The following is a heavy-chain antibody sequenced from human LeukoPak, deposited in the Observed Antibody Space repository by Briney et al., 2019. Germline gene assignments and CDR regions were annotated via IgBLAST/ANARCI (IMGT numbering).Heavy chain of an antibody. CDR1: GYTFTGYY. D-gene: IGHD5-24*01. CDR3: ARVSKRWLQFDY. Sequence: ASVKVSCKASGYTFTGYYMHRVRQAPGQGLEWMGWINPNSGGTNYAQKFQGRVTMTRDTSISTAYMELSRLRSDDTAVYYCARVSKRWLQFDYWGQGTLVTVSS. V-gene: IGHV1-2*02. J-gene: IGHJ4*02. CDR2: INPNSGGT.